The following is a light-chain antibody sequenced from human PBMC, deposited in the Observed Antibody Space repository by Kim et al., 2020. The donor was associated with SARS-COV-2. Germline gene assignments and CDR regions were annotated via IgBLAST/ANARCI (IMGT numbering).Light chain of an antibody. V-gene: IGLV4-69*01. CDR2: VNSDGSH. CDR3: QTWGTGIQV. Sequence: QLVLTQSPSASASLGASVRLTCTLSSGHNSYAIAWHQQQPKKGPRYLMKVNSDGSHSKGDGIPDRFSGSSSGAEWYLTISSLQSEDEADYYCQTWGTGIQVFGGGTQLTVL. CDR1: SGHNSYA. J-gene: IGLJ3*02.